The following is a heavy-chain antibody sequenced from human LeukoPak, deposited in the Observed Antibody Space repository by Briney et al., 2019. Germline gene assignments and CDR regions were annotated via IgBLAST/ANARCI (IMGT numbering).Heavy chain of an antibody. CDR3: ARHRIVGARRSLED. CDR1: RDSITTYY. D-gene: IGHD1-26*01. V-gene: IGHV4-4*09. CDR2: IHASGYT. J-gene: IGHJ4*02. Sequence: PSETLSLTRTVSRDSITTYYWSWIRQLPGTGLEWIGYIHASGYTNYNPSLKSRVTMAVDTSKSQLSLRVRSVSAADTAVYYCARHRIVGARRSLEDWGQGTLVTVSS.